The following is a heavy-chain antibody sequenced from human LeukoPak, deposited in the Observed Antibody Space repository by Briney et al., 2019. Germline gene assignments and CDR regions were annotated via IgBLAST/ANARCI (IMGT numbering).Heavy chain of an antibody. CDR1: GYSISSGIYY. D-gene: IGHD3-10*01. CDR2: VFYGGST. CDR3: ARHSGSASPYYYYYYYMDV. J-gene: IGHJ6*03. Sequence: SETLSLTCAVSGYSISSGIYYWGWIRQPPGKGPEWIGSVFYGGSTYYNPSLKSRVTISVDTSKNQFSLKLSSVTAADTAVYYCARHSGSASPYYYYYYYMDVWGKGTTVTVSS. V-gene: IGHV4-39*01.